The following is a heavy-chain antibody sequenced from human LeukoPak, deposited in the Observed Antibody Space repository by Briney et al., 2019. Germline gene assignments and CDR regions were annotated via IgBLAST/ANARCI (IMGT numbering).Heavy chain of an antibody. D-gene: IGHD3-10*01. CDR2: ISGSGGST. Sequence: GGSLRLSCAASGFTFSSYAMSWVRQAPGKGLEWVSAISGSGGSTYYADSVKGRFTISRDNSKNTLYLQMNSLRAEDTAVYYCANVYGSGSYYYYGMDVWGQGTTVTVSS. V-gene: IGHV3-23*01. CDR1: GFTFSSYA. J-gene: IGHJ6*02. CDR3: ANVYGSGSYYYYGMDV.